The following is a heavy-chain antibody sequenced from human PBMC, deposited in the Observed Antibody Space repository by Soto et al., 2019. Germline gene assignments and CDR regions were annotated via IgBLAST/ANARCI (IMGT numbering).Heavy chain of an antibody. Sequence: QVQLVQSGAEVKKPGSSVKVSCKASGGTFSTYIINWVRQAPGQGLEWMGRIIPVLGIANYAQKFQGRVTITADKSTATADMDLRSLRSEDTAIYYCARGSGGGFDDWGQGTRVTVSS. D-gene: IGHD1-26*01. J-gene: IGHJ4*02. CDR3: ARGSGGGFDD. V-gene: IGHV1-69*02. CDR2: IIPVLGIA. CDR1: GGTFSTYI.